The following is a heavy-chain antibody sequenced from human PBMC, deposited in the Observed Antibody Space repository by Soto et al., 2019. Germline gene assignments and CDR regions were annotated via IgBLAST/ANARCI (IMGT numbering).Heavy chain of an antibody. CDR3: AKEGYGIDV. V-gene: IGHV4-59*01. Sequence: LTCTVSLGSISCFYWSWIRQPPWKGLEWIGYIYYSASTNYNLTLKSRITISVDTSKNQFPLKLSSVTAADAAVYYCAKEGYGIDVWGQGTTVTVSS. CDR2: IYYSAST. J-gene: IGHJ6*02. CDR1: LGSISCFY.